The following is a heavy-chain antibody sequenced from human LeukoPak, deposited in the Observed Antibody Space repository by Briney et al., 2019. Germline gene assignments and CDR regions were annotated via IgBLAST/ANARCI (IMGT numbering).Heavy chain of an antibody. CDR1: GGSFSGYY. Sequence: SETLSLTCAVYGGSFSGYYWSWIRQPPGKGLEWIGEINHSGSTNYNPSLKSLVTISVDTSKNQFSLKLSSVTAADTAVYYCARGEENYYYYNMDVWGKGTTVTVSS. CDR2: INHSGST. V-gene: IGHV4-34*01. J-gene: IGHJ6*03. CDR3: ARGEENYYYYNMDV.